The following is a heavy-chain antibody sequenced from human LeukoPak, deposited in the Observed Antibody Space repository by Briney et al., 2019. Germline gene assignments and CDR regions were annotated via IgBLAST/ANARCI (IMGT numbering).Heavy chain of an antibody. CDR3: AKDRPTSKEPGYMDV. CDR2: IRYDGSNK. CDR1: GFTFSSYG. Sequence: GGSLRLSCAASGFTFSSYGMHWVRQAPGKGLEWVAFIRYDGSNKYYADSVKGRFTISRDNSKNTLYLQMNSLRAEDTAVYYCAKDRPTSKEPGYMDVWGKGTTVTISS. J-gene: IGHJ6*03. D-gene: IGHD1-14*01. V-gene: IGHV3-30*02.